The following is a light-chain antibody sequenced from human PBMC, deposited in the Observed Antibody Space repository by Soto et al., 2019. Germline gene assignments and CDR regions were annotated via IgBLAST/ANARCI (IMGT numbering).Light chain of an antibody. V-gene: IGLV1-47*01. J-gene: IGLJ1*01. CDR3: SAWDDSLSAYV. CDR1: SSNIGSDF. CDR2: HNY. Sequence: QSALTQPPSASGTPGQRVTISCSGSSSNIGSDFVYWYQQLPGTAPKLLIYHNYQRPSGVPDRFSGSKSGTSGSLAISDLRSEDEADYYCSAWDDSLSAYVFGAGTKATVL.